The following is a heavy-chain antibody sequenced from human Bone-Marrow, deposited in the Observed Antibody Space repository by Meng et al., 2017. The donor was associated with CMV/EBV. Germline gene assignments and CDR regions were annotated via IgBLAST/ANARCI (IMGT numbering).Heavy chain of an antibody. CDR2: FYYSGST. CDR1: GGSISSSSYY. CDR3: ATGRYYDFWSGPGGGMDV. V-gene: IGHV4-39*01. Sequence: GSLRLSCTVSGGSISSSSYYWGWIRQPPGKGLEWIGSFYYSGSTYYNPSLKSRVTISVDTSKNQFSLMLGSVTAADTAVYYCATGRYYDFWSGPGGGMDVWGQGTSVTVSS. J-gene: IGHJ6*02. D-gene: IGHD3-3*01.